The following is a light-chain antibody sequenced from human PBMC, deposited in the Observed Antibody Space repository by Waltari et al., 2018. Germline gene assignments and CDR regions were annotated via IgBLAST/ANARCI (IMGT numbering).Light chain of an antibody. V-gene: IGKV3-15*01. CDR1: QSVSNN. CDR2: GAS. J-gene: IGKJ4*01. CDR3: QQYNSWPLT. Sequence: EIVMTQSPATLSVYPGERATLSCRASQSVSNNLAWFQHKPGQAPRPLIYGASTRPAGIPARFSGSGSGADFTLTISSLQSEDFTLYYCQQYNSWPLTFGGGTKVEIK.